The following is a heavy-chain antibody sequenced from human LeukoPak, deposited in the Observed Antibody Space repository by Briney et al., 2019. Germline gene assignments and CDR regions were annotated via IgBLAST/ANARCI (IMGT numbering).Heavy chain of an antibody. V-gene: IGHV3-30*18. J-gene: IGHJ4*02. Sequence: PGGSLRLSCAASGFRFNDYGMHWVRQAPGKGLEWVAVIAYDGSLRYYADYVEGRFTISRDNSKNTLYLQMNSLRAEDTAVYYCAKVGIWDSAISGLDYWGQGTLVTVSS. D-gene: IGHD5-18*01. CDR1: GFRFNDYG. CDR2: IAYDGSLR. CDR3: AKVGIWDSAISGLDY.